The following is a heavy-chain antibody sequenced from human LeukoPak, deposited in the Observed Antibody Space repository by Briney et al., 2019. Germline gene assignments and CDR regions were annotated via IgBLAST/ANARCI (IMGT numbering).Heavy chain of an antibody. V-gene: IGHV1-24*01. CDR3: ATDPYCSSTSCYCY. Sequence: GSVKVSCKVSGYTLPELFMHWGRPASGKGAWWVGGFDPEDGETIYAQKFQGRVTMTEDTSTDTAYMELSSLRSEDTAVYYCATDPYCSSTSCYCYWGQGTLVTVSS. D-gene: IGHD2-2*01. CDR1: GYTLPELF. CDR2: FDPEDGET. J-gene: IGHJ4*02.